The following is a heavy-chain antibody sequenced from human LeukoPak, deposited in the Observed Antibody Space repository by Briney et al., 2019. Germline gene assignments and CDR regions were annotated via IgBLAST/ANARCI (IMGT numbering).Heavy chain of an antibody. D-gene: IGHD3-22*01. CDR2: ISGSGGST. CDR1: GFTFSSYA. V-gene: IGHV3-23*01. Sequence: GGSLRLSCAASGFTFSSYAMSWVRQAPGKGLEWVSAISGSGGSTYYADSVKGRFTISRDNSKNTLYLQMNSLRAEDTAVYYCAKCYDSSGYYYYYYYMDVWGKGTTVTVSS. J-gene: IGHJ6*03. CDR3: AKCYDSSGYYYYYYYMDV.